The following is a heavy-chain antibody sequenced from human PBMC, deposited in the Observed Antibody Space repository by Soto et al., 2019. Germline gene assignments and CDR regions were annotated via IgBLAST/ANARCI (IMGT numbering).Heavy chain of an antibody. J-gene: IGHJ5*02. D-gene: IGHD3-3*01. CDR1: GGSISSYY. Sequence: SETLSLTCTVPGGSISSYYWSWIRQPPGTGLEWIGYIYYSGSTNYNPSLKSRVTISVDTSKNQFSLKLSSVTAADTAVYYCASSGYDFWSGPYYWFDPWGQGTLVTVS. V-gene: IGHV4-59*01. CDR3: ASSGYDFWSGPYYWFDP. CDR2: IYYSGST.